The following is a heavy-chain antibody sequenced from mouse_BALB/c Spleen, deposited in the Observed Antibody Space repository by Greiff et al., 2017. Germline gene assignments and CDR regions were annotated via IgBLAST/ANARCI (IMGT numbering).Heavy chain of an antibody. V-gene: IGHV5-17*02. CDR2: ISSGSSTI. Sequence: EVMLVESGGGLVQPGGSRKLSCAASGFTFSSFGMHWVRQAPEKGLEWVAYISSGSSTIYYADTVKGRFTISRDNPKNTLFLQMTSLRSEDTAMYYCARDYADVWGAGTTVTVSA. D-gene: IGHD1-1*01. CDR1: GFTFSSFG. J-gene: IGHJ1*01. CDR3: ARDYADV.